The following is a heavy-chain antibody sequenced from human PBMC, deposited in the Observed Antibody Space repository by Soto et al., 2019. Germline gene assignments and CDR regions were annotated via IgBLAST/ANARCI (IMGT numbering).Heavy chain of an antibody. V-gene: IGHV4-59*08. CDR3: ARTATYGSGSYYKINWFDP. D-gene: IGHD3-10*01. CDR2: IYYTGRT. CDR1: GGSTSSYY. Sequence: SETLSLTCTVSGGSTSSYYWSWIRQPPGKGLEWIGYIYYTGRTNYNPSLKSRVTISVDTSKNQFSLKLSSVTAADTAVYYCARTATYGSGSYYKINWFDPWGQGTLVTVSS. J-gene: IGHJ5*02.